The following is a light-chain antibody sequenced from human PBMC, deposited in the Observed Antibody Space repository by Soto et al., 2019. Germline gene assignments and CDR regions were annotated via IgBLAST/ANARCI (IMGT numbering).Light chain of an antibody. J-gene: IGKJ1*01. Sequence: DIQMTQSPPTLPASVRDRFTITCRASQSISSWLAWYQQKPGKAPKLLIYDAYSLESGVPSTFGGRGSGTGFTLPISSLQPDYFATYSCPQDNSYSVAFGQGTKVDIK. CDR3: PQDNSYSVA. CDR1: QSISSW. CDR2: DAY. V-gene: IGKV1-5*01.